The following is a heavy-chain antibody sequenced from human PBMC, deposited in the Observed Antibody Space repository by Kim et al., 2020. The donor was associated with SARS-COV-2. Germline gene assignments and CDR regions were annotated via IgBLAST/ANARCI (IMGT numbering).Heavy chain of an antibody. CDR3: AKDRKEYYYGSGFSYYYG. CDR2: ISYDGSNK. Sequence: GESLKISCAASGFTFSSYGMHWVRQAPGKGLEWVAVISYDGSNKYYADSVKGRFTISRDNSKNTLYLQMNSLRAENTAVYYCAKDRKEYYYGSGFSYYYG. CDR1: GFTFSSYG. J-gene: IGHJ6*01. D-gene: IGHD3-10*01. V-gene: IGHV3-30*18.